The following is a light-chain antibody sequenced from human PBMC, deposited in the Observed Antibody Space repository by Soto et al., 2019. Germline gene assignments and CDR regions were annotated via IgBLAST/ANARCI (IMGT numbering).Light chain of an antibody. Sequence: DIVMTQSPLSLPVTPGEPASISCRSSQSLLHNDGYNFLGWYLQKPGQSPQLLIYLGSNRASGVPDRFSGSGSGTDFTLKISRVEADDVGVYYCVQALQIPWTFGQGTKVEIK. CDR2: LGS. CDR1: QSLLHNDGYNF. J-gene: IGKJ1*01. CDR3: VQALQIPWT. V-gene: IGKV2-28*01.